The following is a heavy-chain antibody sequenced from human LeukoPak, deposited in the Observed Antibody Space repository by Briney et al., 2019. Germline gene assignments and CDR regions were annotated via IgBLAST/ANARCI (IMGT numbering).Heavy chain of an antibody. D-gene: IGHD6-19*01. CDR1: GFTFSSYG. CDR3: AKDRDSSGWYD. V-gene: IGHV3-30*18. CDR2: ISYDGSNK. Sequence: GGSLRLSCAASGFTFSSYGMHWVRQAPGKGLEWVAVISYDGSNKYYADSVKGRFTISRDNPKNTLYLQMNSLRAEDTAVYYCAKDRDSSGWYDWGQGTLVTVSS. J-gene: IGHJ4*02.